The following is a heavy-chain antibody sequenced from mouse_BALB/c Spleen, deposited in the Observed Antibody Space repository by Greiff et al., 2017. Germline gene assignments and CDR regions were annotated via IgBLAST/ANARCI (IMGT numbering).Heavy chain of an antibody. V-gene: IGHV2-2*02. J-gene: IGHJ3*01. D-gene: IGHD6-1*01. Sequence: VQLQQSGPGLVQPSQSLSITCTVSGFSLTSYGVHWVRQSPGKGLEWLGVIWSGGSTDYNAAFISRLSISKDNSKSQVFFKMNSLQANDTAIYYCAAYPLLAYWGQGTLVTVSA. CDR3: AAYPLLAY. CDR2: IWSGGST. CDR1: GFSLTSYG.